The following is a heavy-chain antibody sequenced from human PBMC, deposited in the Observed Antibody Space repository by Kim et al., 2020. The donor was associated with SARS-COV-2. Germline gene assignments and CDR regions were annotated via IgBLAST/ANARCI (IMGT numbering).Heavy chain of an antibody. CDR3: ARVSNRPARRSSGDYYGMDV. V-gene: IGHV4-59*13. D-gene: IGHD6-25*01. Sequence: SETLSLTCTVSGGSISSYYWSWIRQPPGKGLEWIGYIYYSGSTNYNPSLKSRVTISVDTSKNQFSLKLSSVTAADTAVYYCARVSNRPARRSSGDYYGMDVWGQGTTVTVSS. CDR2: IYYSGST. J-gene: IGHJ6*02. CDR1: GGSISSYY.